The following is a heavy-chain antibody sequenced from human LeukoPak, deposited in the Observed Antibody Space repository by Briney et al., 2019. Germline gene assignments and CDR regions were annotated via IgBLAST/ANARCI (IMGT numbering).Heavy chain of an antibody. Sequence: SETLFLTCTVSGGSISSGSYYWSWIRQPAGKGLEWIGRIYTSGSTNYNPSLKSRVTISVDTSKNQFSLKLSSVTAADTAVYYCARVSGGTRDYWGQGTLVTVSS. J-gene: IGHJ4*02. D-gene: IGHD2-15*01. CDR3: ARVSGGTRDY. CDR1: GGSISSGSYY. CDR2: IYTSGST. V-gene: IGHV4-61*02.